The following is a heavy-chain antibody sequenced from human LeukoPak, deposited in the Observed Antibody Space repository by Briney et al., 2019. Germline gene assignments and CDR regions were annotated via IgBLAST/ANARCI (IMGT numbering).Heavy chain of an antibody. CDR2: IKQDGSEK. J-gene: IGHJ6*03. CDR1: GFTFSSYW. D-gene: IGHD3-9*01. CDR3: ARDLVDVEGYYYYMYV. V-gene: IGHV3-7*01. Sequence: PGGSLRLSCAASGFTFSSYWMSWVRQAPGKGLEWVANIKQDGSEKYYVDSVKGRFTISRDNAKNSLYLQMNSLRAEDTAVYYCARDLVDVEGYYYYMYVWGKGTTVTISS.